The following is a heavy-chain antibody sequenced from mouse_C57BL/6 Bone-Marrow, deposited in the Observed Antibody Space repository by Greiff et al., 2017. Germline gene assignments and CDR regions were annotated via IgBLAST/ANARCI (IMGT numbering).Heavy chain of an antibody. CDR2: IDPSDSYT. J-gene: IGHJ1*03. CDR3: ARSRWLRRGYFDV. Sequence: QDQLQQPDAELVIPGASVKLSCKASGYTFPSYWMPWLKQRPGQGLEWIGEIDPSDSYTNYNQKFKGKSTLTVDKSSSTAYMQLSSLTSEDTAVYYCARSRWLRRGYFDVWGTGTTVTVSS. V-gene: IGHV1-69*01. CDR1: GYTFPSYW. D-gene: IGHD2-2*01.